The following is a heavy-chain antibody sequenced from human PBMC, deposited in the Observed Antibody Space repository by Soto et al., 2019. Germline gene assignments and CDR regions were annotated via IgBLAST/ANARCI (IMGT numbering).Heavy chain of an antibody. J-gene: IGHJ6*03. CDR2: VYYNGIT. V-gene: IGHV4-59*08. Sequence: SETLSLTCTVSGGSINNHYWSWIRQPPGKGLEWLGYVYYNGITNYNPSLKSRVTISVDTSKNQFSLKLSSLTAADTAMYYCARAITIFGVAYPSYYMDVWGKGTTVTVSS. CDR3: ARAITIFGVAYPSYYMDV. CDR1: GGSINNHY. D-gene: IGHD3-3*01.